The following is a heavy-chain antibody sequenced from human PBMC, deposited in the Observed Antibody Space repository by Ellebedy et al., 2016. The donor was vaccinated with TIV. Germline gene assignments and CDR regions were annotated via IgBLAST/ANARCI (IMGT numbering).Heavy chain of an antibody. Sequence: PGGSLRLSCAASGFTFSRSSMTWVPHAPGTGLEWVSSISSSSTSIYYADSVKVRFTISRDNAKNSLYLQMNSLRAEDTAVYYCERAGVYMITFGEFDGAFDIWGQGTMVTVSS. J-gene: IGHJ3*02. CDR1: GFTFSRSS. CDR3: ERAGVYMITFGEFDGAFDI. CDR2: ISSSSTSI. V-gene: IGHV3-21*01. D-gene: IGHD3-16*01.